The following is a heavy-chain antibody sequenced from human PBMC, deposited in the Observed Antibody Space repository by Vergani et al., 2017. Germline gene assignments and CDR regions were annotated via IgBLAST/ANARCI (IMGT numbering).Heavy chain of an antibody. V-gene: IGHV4-39*07. CDR3: ARDFGEYYYDSSGVFDI. D-gene: IGHD3-22*01. J-gene: IGHJ3*02. CDR1: GGSISSSSYY. CDR2: INHSGST. Sequence: QVQLQESGPGLVKPSETLSLTCTVSGGSISSSSYYWSWIRQPPGKGLEWIGEINHSGSTYYNPSLKSRVTISVDTSKNQFSLKLSSVTAADTAVYYCARDFGEYYYDSSGVFDIWGQGTMVTVSS.